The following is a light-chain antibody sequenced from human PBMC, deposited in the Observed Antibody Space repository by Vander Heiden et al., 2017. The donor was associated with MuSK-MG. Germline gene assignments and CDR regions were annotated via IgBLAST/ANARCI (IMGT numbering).Light chain of an antibody. J-gene: IGKJ5*01. V-gene: IGKV3-20*01. CDR3: QQYGSAPAIT. Sequence: EIVLTQSPGTLSLSPGESATLSSRASQSVSSSYLAWYQQKPGQAPRLLIYGASSRATGIPDRFSGSGSGTDFTLTISRLEPEDYAVYDCQQYGSAPAITFGQGTRLEMK. CDR2: GAS. CDR1: QSVSSSY.